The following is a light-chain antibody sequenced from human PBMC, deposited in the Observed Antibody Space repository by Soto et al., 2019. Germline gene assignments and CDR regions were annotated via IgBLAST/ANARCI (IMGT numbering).Light chain of an antibody. CDR2: RNN. J-gene: IGLJ2*01. CDR3: AAWDDSLSVV. Sequence: QSVLTQPPSASGTPGQRVTISCSGSSSNIGSNYVYWYQQLPGTAPKLLIYRNNQRPSGVPDRFSGSKSGTSASLAISGLRSEDEAHYYRAAWDDSLSVVFGGGTKLTVL. V-gene: IGLV1-47*01. CDR1: SSNIGSNY.